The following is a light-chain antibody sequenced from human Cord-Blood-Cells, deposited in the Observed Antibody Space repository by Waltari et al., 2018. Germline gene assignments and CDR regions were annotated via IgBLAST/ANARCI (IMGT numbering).Light chain of an antibody. J-gene: IGKJ2*01. CDR2: GAS. V-gene: IGKV3-20*01. CDR3: QQNGSSPPVT. CDR1: QSVSSSY. Sequence: ELVLTQSPGTLSLSPGERATLSCRASQSVSSSYLAWYQQKPGQAPRLLIYGASSRATGIPDRFSGSGSGTDFTLTISRLEPEDFAVYYCQQNGSSPPVTFGQGTKLEIK.